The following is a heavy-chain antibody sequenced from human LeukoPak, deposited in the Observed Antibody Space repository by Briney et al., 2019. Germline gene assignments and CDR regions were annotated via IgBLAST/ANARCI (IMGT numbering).Heavy chain of an antibody. CDR3: AKGHSSSFDF. V-gene: IGHV3-23*01. J-gene: IGHJ4*02. CDR2: VTGSGGST. Sequence: GGSPRLSCAASGFTFGTYAMSWVRQAPGKGLEWVSAVTGSGGSTYYADSVKGRFTISRDNSKNTLYLQMNSLRAEDTAVYYCAKGHSSSFDFWGQGTLVTVSS. CDR1: GFTFGTYA. D-gene: IGHD6-6*01.